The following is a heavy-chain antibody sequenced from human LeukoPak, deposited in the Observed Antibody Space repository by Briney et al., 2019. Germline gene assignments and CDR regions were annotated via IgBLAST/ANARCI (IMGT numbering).Heavy chain of an antibody. V-gene: IGHV4-34*01. Sequence: SETLSLTCAVYGGSFPGYYWSWIRQPPGKGLEWIGEINRNGNTNYNPSLKSRVTMSVDTSKKQFSLNLSSVTAADTAVYYCARIVLPYYYDTTALKGYFDLWGRGTLVTVSS. D-gene: IGHD3-22*01. CDR3: ARIVLPYYYDTTALKGYFDL. CDR2: INRNGNT. CDR1: GGSFPGYY. J-gene: IGHJ2*01.